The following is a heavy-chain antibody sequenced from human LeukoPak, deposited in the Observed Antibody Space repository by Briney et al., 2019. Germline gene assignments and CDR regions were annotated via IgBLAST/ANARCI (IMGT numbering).Heavy chain of an antibody. V-gene: IGHV5-51*01. J-gene: IGHJ4*02. CDR1: GYSFTTYW. CDR2: IYPGDSDT. CDR3: ARALVGAATLSY. Sequence: KLGESLKISCKGSGYSFTTYWIAWARQMPGKGLEWMGVIYPGDSDTRYSPSFQGQVTLSADKSISTAYLQWSSLKASDTAIYYCARALVGAATLSYWGQGTLVTVSS. D-gene: IGHD1-26*01.